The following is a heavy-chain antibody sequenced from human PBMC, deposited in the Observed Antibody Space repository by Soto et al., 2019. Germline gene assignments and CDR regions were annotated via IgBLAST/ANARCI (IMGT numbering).Heavy chain of an antibody. D-gene: IGHD3-9*01. V-gene: IGHV3-23*01. J-gene: IGHJ4*02. Sequence: GGSLRLSCAASGFTFSNYAMTWVRQAPGKGLQWVSAISGSGSSTKYADSVKGRFTISRDNSKSTLSLQMNSLRGEDTAVYFCARGFATTGYLVDYWGQGTLVTVSS. CDR1: GFTFSNYA. CDR3: ARGFATTGYLVDY. CDR2: ISGSGSST.